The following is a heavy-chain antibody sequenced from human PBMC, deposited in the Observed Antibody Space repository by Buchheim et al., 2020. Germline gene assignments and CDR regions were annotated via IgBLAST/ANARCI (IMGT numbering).Heavy chain of an antibody. V-gene: IGHV3-48*01. Sequence: EVQLVESGGGLVQPGGSLRLSCAASGFTFSSYSMNWVRQAPGKGLEWVSYISSSSSTIYYADSVKGRLTISRDNAKNSLYLQMNSLRAEDTAVYYCARDGAPMYYYDSSGFDYWGQGTL. CDR1: GFTFSSYS. CDR3: ARDGAPMYYYDSSGFDY. J-gene: IGHJ4*02. D-gene: IGHD3-22*01. CDR2: ISSSSSTI.